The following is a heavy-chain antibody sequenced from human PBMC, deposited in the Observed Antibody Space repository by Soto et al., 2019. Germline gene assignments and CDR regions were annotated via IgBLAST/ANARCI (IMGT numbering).Heavy chain of an antibody. J-gene: IGHJ6*02. CDR3: ARDRGAPTHSSGYLYYYYGMDV. D-gene: IGHD3-22*01. Sequence: SESLSLTCTVSGGSISSGGYYWSWIRQHPGKGLEWIGYIYYSGSTYYNPSLKSRVTISVDTSKNQFSLKLSSVTAADTAVYYCARDRGAPTHSSGYLYYYYGMDVWGQGTTVTVSS. CDR1: GGSISSGGYY. CDR2: IYYSGST. V-gene: IGHV4-31*03.